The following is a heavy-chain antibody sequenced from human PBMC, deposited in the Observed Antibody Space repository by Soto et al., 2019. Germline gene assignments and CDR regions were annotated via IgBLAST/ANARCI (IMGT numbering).Heavy chain of an antibody. V-gene: IGHV4-39*01. CDR2: IYYSGST. J-gene: IGHJ6*02. Sequence: SETLSLTCSVSGDSISNSRFYWGWIRQPPGKGLEWIGSIYYSGSTYYNPSLKSRVTISVDTSKNQFSLKLSSVTAADTAVYYCARLLRHNYYGMDVWGQGTTVTVSS. CDR1: GDSISNSRFY. CDR3: ARLLRHNYYGMDV. D-gene: IGHD5-12*01.